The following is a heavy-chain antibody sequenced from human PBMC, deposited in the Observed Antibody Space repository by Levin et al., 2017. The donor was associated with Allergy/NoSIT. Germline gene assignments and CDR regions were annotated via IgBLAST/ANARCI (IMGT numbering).Heavy chain of an antibody. CDR1: GCIISNYW. J-gene: IGHJ4*02. CDR2: SKEDGSQQ. V-gene: IGHV3-7*03. D-gene: IGHD6-19*01. Sequence: PGGSLRLSCAASGCIISNYWMSWIRQTPGKGLEWVANSKEDGSQQYYVDSVKGRFTVSRDNAENSLDLEMHSLRVEDTAVYYCVRDGRPGWRFDNWGQGTLVTVSS. CDR3: VRDGRPGWRFDN.